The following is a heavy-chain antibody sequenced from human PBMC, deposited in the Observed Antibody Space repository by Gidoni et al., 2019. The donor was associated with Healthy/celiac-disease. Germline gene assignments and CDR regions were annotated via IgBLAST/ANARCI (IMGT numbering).Heavy chain of an antibody. J-gene: IGHJ4*02. V-gene: IGHV3-15*07. Sequence: SVSNAWMNWVRQAPGKGLEWVGRIKSKTDGGTTDYAAPVKGRFTISRDDSKNTLYLQMNSLKTEDTAVYYCTTVEWLRPYYFDYWGQGTLVTVSS. CDR1: SVSNAW. CDR2: IKSKTDGGTT. D-gene: IGHD5-12*01. CDR3: TTVEWLRPYYFDY.